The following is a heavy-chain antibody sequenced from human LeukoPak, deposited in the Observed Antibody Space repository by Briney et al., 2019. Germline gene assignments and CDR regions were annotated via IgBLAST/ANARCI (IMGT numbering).Heavy chain of an antibody. CDR1: GYTSTSYA. CDR3: ARAAEELLYSYGTDY. V-gene: IGHV7-4-1*02. Sequence: ASVKVSCKASGYTSTSYAMNWVRQAPGQGLEWMGWINTNTGNPTYAQGFTGRFVFSLDTSVSTAYLQISSLKAEDTAVYYCARAAEELLYSYGTDYWGQGTLVTVSS. D-gene: IGHD5-18*01. J-gene: IGHJ4*02. CDR2: INTNTGNP.